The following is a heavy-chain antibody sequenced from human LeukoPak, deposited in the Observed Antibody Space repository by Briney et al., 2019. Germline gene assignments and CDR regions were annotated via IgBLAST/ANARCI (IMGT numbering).Heavy chain of an antibody. V-gene: IGHV1-46*01. CDR2: INPSGGST. CDR3: AREYGRYCSGGSCYSGYLDY. Sequence: GASVKVSCKASGYTFTSYFMHWVRQAPGQGLEWMGIINPSGGSTSYAQKLQGRVTLTRDTSTSTVYMELSSLRSEDTAVYYCAREYGRYCSGGSCYSGYLDYWGQGTLVTASS. J-gene: IGHJ4*02. CDR1: GYTFTSYF. D-gene: IGHD2-15*01.